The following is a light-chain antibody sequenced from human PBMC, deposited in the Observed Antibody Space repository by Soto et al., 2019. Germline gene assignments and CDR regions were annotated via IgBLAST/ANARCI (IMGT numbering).Light chain of an antibody. J-gene: IGKJ2*01. V-gene: IGKV3-20*01. Sequence: EMVLTQSPGTLSLSPGDRATLSCRASQSVTSSYLAWYQQKPGQAPRLLFYGASNRATGIPDRFSGSGSGTDFTLTISRLDPEDFAVYYCQQYGGSPYTFGQGTKLESK. CDR2: GAS. CDR1: QSVTSSY. CDR3: QQYGGSPYT.